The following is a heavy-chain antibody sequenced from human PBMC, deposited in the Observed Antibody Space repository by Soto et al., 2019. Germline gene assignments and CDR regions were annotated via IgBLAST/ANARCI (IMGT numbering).Heavy chain of an antibody. CDR1: GYTFMSHV. CDR2: ITGYNGDT. D-gene: IGHD3-3*01. J-gene: IGHJ3*02. Sequence: ASVKVSCKASGYTFMSHVMHWVRQAPGQRREWMGWITGYNGDTNYSQKLQGRVTMTTDTSTSTAYMELRSLRSDDTAVYYCARDMTNYDFWSGYPDAFDIWGQGTMVTVSS. CDR3: ARDMTNYDFWSGYPDAFDI. V-gene: IGHV1-18*01.